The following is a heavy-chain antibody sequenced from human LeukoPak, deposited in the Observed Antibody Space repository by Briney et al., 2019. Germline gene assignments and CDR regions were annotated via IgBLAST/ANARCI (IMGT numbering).Heavy chain of an antibody. J-gene: IGHJ4*02. CDR2: IYPDDSDT. CDR1: GYRFSNYL. CDR3: ARTESSSSVPDY. Sequence: GESLKISGQGSGYRFSNYLGAWVRQMPGKGLEWMGIIYPDDSDTRYSPSFQGQVTMSADKSINTAYLQWSSLKASDTAMYFSARTESSSSVPDYWGQGTLVTVSS. V-gene: IGHV5-51*01. D-gene: IGHD2-2*01.